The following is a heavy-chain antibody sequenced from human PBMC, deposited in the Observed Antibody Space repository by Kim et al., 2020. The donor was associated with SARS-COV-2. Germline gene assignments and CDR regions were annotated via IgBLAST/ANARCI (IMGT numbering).Heavy chain of an antibody. D-gene: IGHD3-10*01. Sequence: SETLSLTCTVSGGSISSGGYYWSWIRQHPGKGLEWIGYIYYSGSTYYNPSLKSRVTISVDTSKNQFSLKLSSVTAADTAVYYCAREYGLWFGALVGTNWFDPWGQGTLVTVSS. CDR3: AREYGLWFGALVGTNWFDP. J-gene: IGHJ5*02. CDR2: IYYSGST. V-gene: IGHV4-31*03. CDR1: GGSISSGGYY.